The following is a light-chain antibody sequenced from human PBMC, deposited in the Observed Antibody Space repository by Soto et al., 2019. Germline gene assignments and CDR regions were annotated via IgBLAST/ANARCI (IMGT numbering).Light chain of an antibody. CDR3: CSYAGNYYV. J-gene: IGLJ1*01. CDR2: DVS. V-gene: IGLV2-11*01. Sequence: QSALTQPRSVSGSPGQSVTISCTGTSSEVGAYNYVSWYQQHPGTVPRLMIYDVSNRPSGVPDRFSGSKSGNTASLTISGLQAEDEADYCCCSYAGNYYVFGTGTKLTVL. CDR1: SSEVGAYNY.